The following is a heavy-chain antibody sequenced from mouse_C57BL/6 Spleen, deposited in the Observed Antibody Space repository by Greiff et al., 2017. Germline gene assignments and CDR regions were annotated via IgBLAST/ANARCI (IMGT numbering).Heavy chain of an antibody. CDR1: GYAFSSSW. CDR3: ARSYYYGSSYGYFDV. D-gene: IGHD1-1*01. V-gene: IGHV1-82*01. Sequence: QVQLQQSGPELVKPGASVKISCKASGYAFSSSWMNWVKQRPGKGLEWIGRIYPGDGDTNSNGKFKGKATLTADKSYSTAYMQLSSLTSEDSAVYFCARSYYYGSSYGYFDVWGTGTTVTGSS. J-gene: IGHJ1*03. CDR2: IYPGDGDT.